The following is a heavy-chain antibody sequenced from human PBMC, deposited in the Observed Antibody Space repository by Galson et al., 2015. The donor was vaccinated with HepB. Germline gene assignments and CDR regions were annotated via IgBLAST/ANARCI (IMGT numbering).Heavy chain of an antibody. J-gene: IGHJ4*02. Sequence: SLRLSCAASGFTFSSYSMNWVRQAPGKGLEWVSSISSSSSYIYYADSVKGRFTISRDNAKNSLYLQMNSLRAEDTAVYYCASLIAVAGRGDYWGQGTLVTVSS. CDR2: ISSSSSYI. CDR3: ASLIAVAGRGDY. V-gene: IGHV3-21*01. D-gene: IGHD6-19*01. CDR1: GFTFSSYS.